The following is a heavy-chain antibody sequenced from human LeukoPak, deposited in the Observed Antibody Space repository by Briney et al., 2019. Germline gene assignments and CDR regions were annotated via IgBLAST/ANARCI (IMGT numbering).Heavy chain of an antibody. Sequence: SVKVSCKASGGTFSSYAISWVRQAPGQGLEWMGGIIPIFGTANYAQKFQGRVTITADESTSTAYMELSSLRSEDTAVYYCARGPPTGPYYYYGMDVWGQGTTVTVSS. CDR1: GGTFSSYA. V-gene: IGHV1-69*01. J-gene: IGHJ6*02. CDR2: IIPIFGTA. CDR3: ARGPPTGPYYYYGMDV.